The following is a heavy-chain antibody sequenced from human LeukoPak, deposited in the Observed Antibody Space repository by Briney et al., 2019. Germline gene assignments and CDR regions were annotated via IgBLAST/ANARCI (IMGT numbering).Heavy chain of an antibody. Sequence: SETLSLTCAVYGGSFSGYYWSWIRQPPGKGLKWIGEINHSGSTNYNPSLKSRVTISVDTSKNQFSLKLSSVTAADTAVYYCARGGGYSLVYYYYGMDVWGQGTTVTVSS. CDR2: INHSGST. CDR1: GGSFSGYY. D-gene: IGHD5-18*01. CDR3: ARGGGYSLVYYYYGMDV. V-gene: IGHV4-34*01. J-gene: IGHJ6*02.